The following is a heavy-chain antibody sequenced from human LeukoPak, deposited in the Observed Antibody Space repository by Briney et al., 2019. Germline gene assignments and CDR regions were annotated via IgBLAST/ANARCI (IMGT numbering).Heavy chain of an antibody. Sequence: SETLSLTCTVSGGSISSYYWSWIRLPPGKGLEWIGYIYYSGSTNYNPSLKSRVTISVDTSKNQFSLKLSSVTAADTAVYYCARSGAYGMDVWGQGTTVTVSS. J-gene: IGHJ6*02. CDR1: GGSISSYY. D-gene: IGHD3-10*01. V-gene: IGHV4-59*01. CDR2: IYYSGST. CDR3: ARSGAYGMDV.